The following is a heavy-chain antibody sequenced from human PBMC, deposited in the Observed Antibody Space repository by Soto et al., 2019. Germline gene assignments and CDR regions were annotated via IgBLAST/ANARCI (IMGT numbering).Heavy chain of an antibody. V-gene: IGHV4-34*02. CDR1: GGSLSGYY. CDR2: INNSGGT. CDR3: ARYPAFCSNGINCPPGP. J-gene: IGHJ5*02. Sequence: QVQLQQWGAGLVKPSETLSLTCAVSGGSLSGYYRNWIRQAPGRGLEWIGEINNSGGTNYNPSLKSRLIISMDTAKNQFYLNLTSMTAADTAIYYCARYPAFCSNGINCPPGPWGQGTQVTVSS. D-gene: IGHD2-8*01.